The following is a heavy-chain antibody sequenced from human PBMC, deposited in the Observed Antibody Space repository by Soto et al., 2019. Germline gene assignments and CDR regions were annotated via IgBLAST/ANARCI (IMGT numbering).Heavy chain of an antibody. D-gene: IGHD1-26*01. CDR1: GGSFSGYY. CDR3: ARGLISGSHYSGGWYYFDY. Sequence: SETLSLTCAVYGGSFSGYYWSWIRQPPGKGLEWIGQINHSGSANYNPSLKSRVTISVHTSSSQFSLELSSVTAADTAVYYCARGLISGSHYSGGWYYFDYWGQGTQVTVSS. J-gene: IGHJ4*02. CDR2: INHSGSA. V-gene: IGHV4-34*01.